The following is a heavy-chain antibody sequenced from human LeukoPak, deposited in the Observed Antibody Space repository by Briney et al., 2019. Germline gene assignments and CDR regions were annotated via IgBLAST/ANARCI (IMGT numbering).Heavy chain of an antibody. CDR1: GFTFSKYA. CDR2: ISGSGGGT. Sequence: GGSLRLSGAASGFTFSKYAMVWVRQAPGKGQKWVSAISGSGGGTSYADSVKGGFTISRDNSKNALYLQMNSLRAEDTAVYYCAKDLNGRDYYYYMDVWGKGTTVTVSS. V-gene: IGHV3-23*01. CDR3: AKDLNGRDYYYYMDV. D-gene: IGHD1-1*01. J-gene: IGHJ6*03.